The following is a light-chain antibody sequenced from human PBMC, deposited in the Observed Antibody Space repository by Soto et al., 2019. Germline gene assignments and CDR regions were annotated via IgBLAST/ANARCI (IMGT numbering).Light chain of an antibody. J-gene: IGLJ2*01. Sequence: QSVVTQPPSVSGTPGQGVIISCSNVGRHEVSWYQQVPGMAPKLLIHTTSQRPSGVPDRFSASKSGTSASLAIRGLQSDDEADYFCSSWXDSLSGVVFGRGTKLTVL. CDR3: SSWXDSLSGVV. V-gene: IGLV1-44*01. CDR2: TTS. CDR1: NVGRHE.